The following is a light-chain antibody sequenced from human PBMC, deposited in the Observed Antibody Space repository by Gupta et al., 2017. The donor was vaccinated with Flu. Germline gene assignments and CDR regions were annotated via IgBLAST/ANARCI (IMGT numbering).Light chain of an antibody. CDR2: AAS. J-gene: IGKJ4*01. Sequence: EIQMTKSQSSLSASVGDRVTITCRASQSISRYLNWYQQKPGKAPKLLIYAASSLQSGVPSRFSGSGSGTDFTLTISRRQPEDFATYYCQQRYRSPFTFGRGTKVEIK. CDR1: QSISRY. V-gene: IGKV1-39*01. CDR3: QQRYRSPFT.